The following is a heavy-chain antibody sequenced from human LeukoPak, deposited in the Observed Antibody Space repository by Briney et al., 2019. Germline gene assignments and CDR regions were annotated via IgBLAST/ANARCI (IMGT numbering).Heavy chain of an antibody. J-gene: IGHJ4*02. Sequence: GASVKVSCKASGGTFSSYAIGWVRQAPGQGLEWMGRIIPILGIANYAQKFQGRATITADKSTSTAYMELSSLRSEDTAVYYCARARGSYYLFDYWGQGTLVTVSS. D-gene: IGHD1-26*01. CDR2: IIPILGIA. CDR1: GGTFSSYA. V-gene: IGHV1-69*04. CDR3: ARARGSYYLFDY.